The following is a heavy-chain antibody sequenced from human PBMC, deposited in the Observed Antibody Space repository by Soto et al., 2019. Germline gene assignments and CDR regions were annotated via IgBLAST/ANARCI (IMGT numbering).Heavy chain of an antibody. Sequence: ASVKVSCKASGYTFTTYGISWVRQAPGQGLEWMGWINGYNGNTDYPQKLQGRVTMTTDTSTSTAYMALRSLRSDDTAVYYCESEGSAPYYYYGMDVWGQGTTVTV. V-gene: IGHV1-18*01. CDR3: ESEGSAPYYYYGMDV. CDR1: GYTFTTYG. CDR2: INGYNGNT. J-gene: IGHJ6*02. D-gene: IGHD6-19*01.